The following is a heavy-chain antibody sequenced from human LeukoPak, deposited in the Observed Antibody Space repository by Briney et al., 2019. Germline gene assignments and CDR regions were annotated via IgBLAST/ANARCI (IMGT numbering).Heavy chain of an antibody. CDR3: ARVCSGGSCRRVFDY. Sequence: GGSLRLSCAASGFTFSSYSMNWVRQAPGKGLEWVSSISSGSIYIYYADSVKGRFTISRDNAKNSLYLQMSSLRAEDTAVYYCARVCSGGSCRRVFDYWGQGTLVTVSS. D-gene: IGHD2-15*01. CDR1: GFTFSSYS. CDR2: ISSGSIYI. V-gene: IGHV3-21*04. J-gene: IGHJ4*02.